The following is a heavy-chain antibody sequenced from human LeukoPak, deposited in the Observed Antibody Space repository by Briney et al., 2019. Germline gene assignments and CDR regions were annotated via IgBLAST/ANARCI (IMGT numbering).Heavy chain of an antibody. CDR1: GFTFSSYA. J-gene: IGHJ4*02. CDR3: AKRAPVAAAGTGRYFDY. CDR2: FSGSGGST. D-gene: IGHD1/OR15-1a*01. Sequence: PGGSLRLSCAASGFTFSSYAMSWVRRAPGKGLEGVSAFSGSGGSTYYADSVKGRFTISRDNSKNTLYLQMNSLRAEDTAVYYCAKRAPVAAAGTGRYFDYWGQGTLVTVSS. V-gene: IGHV3-23*01.